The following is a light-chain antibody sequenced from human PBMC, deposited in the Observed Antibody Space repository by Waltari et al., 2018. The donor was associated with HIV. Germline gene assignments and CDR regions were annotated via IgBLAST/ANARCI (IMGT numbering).Light chain of an antibody. J-gene: IGKJ1*01. Sequence: ELVLTQSPGTLSLSPGERVTLSCRASQSVSSSYLAWYQQKPGQAPRLLIYGASSRATGIPDRFSGSGSGIDFTLTISRLEPEDFAVYYCQQYGSSLWTFGQGTKVEIK. CDR2: GAS. V-gene: IGKV3-20*01. CDR3: QQYGSSLWT. CDR1: QSVSSSY.